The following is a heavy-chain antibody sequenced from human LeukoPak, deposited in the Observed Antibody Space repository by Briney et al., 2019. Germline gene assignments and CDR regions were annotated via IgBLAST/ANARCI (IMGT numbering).Heavy chain of an antibody. CDR1: GGSISSGSYY. CDR2: IYTSGST. J-gene: IGHJ4*02. V-gene: IGHV4-61*02. CDR3: ARHLSSGPMRFDY. D-gene: IGHD6-19*01. Sequence: SETLSLTCTVSGGSISSGSYYWSWIRQPAGKGLEWIGRIYTSGSTNYNPSLKSRVTISVDTSKNQFSLKLSSVTAADTAVYYCARHLSSGPMRFDYWGQGTLVTVSS.